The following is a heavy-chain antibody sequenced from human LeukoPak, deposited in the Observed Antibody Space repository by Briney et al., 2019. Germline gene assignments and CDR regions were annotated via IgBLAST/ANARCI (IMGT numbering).Heavy chain of an antibody. Sequence: GGSLRLSCAASGFTFSSYAMSWVRQAPGKGLEWVSAISGSGGSTYYADSVKGRFTISRDNSKNTLYLQMNSLRAEDTAVYYCASASGYYYDSSGYYIYWGQGTLVTVSS. D-gene: IGHD3-22*01. J-gene: IGHJ4*02. CDR1: GFTFSSYA. V-gene: IGHV3-23*01. CDR3: ASASGYYYDSSGYYIY. CDR2: ISGSGGST.